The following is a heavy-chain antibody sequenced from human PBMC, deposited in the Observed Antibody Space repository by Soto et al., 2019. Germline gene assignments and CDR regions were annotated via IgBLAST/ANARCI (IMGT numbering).Heavy chain of an antibody. J-gene: IGHJ4*02. CDR1: GYTFTSYY. V-gene: IGHV1-46*01. CDR2: INPSGGST. CDR3: AREPRRRILYPARGGFDY. Sequence: QVQLVQSGAEVKKPGASVKVSCKASGYTFTSYYMHWVRQAPGQGLEWMGIINPSGGSTSYAQKFQGRVTMTRDTATSTVYMVLSRLRSEDTAVYYGAREPRRRILYPARGGFDYWGQGTLVTVSS. D-gene: IGHD2-15*01.